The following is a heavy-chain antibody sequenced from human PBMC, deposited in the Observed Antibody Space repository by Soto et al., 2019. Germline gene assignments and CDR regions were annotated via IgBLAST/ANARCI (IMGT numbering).Heavy chain of an antibody. CDR1: GVNLRNYW. V-gene: IGHV3-74*03. CDR2: INSGGSNI. J-gene: IGHJ4*02. D-gene: IGHD2-8*01. Sequence: LRLSCTASGVNLRNYWMHWVRQAPGKGLVWVSRINSGGSNIKYADSVKGRFTISRDNSKNTLHLQMNSLRAEDTAVYYCSKDRRGGRAVLGSWGQGTPVTVSS. CDR3: SKDRRGGRAVLGS.